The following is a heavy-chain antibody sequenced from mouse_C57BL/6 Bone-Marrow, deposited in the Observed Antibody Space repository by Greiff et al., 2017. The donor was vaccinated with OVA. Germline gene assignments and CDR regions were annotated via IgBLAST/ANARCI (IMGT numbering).Heavy chain of an antibody. CDR1: GFNFKDYY. CDR2: IDPEDGDT. D-gene: IGHD1-1*01. CDR3: TYATEAMDY. V-gene: IGHV14-1*01. Sequence: VQLQQSGAELVRPGASVKLSCTASGFNFKDYYMHWVKQRPEQGLEWIGRIDPEDGDTEYAPKFQGKATLTADTSSNTAYLQLSSLTSEDSAVYYCTYATEAMDYWGQGTSVTVSS. J-gene: IGHJ4*01.